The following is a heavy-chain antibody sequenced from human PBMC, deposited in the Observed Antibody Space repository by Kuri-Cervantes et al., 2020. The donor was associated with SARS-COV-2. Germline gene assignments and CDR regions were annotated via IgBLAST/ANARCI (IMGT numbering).Heavy chain of an antibody. CDR2: IYSGGST. CDR1: GFTVSSNY. CDR3: AKGGGQLDY. V-gene: IGHV3-53*05. J-gene: IGHJ4*02. Sequence: GESLKISCAASGFTVSSNYMSWVRQAQGKGLEWVSVIYSGGSTYYADSVKGRFTISRDNSKNTLYLQMNSLRAEDTAVYYCAKGGGQLDYWGQGTLVTVSS. D-gene: IGHD2-2*01.